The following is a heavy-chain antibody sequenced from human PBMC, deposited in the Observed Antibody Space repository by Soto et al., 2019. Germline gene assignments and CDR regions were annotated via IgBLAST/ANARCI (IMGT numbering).Heavy chain of an antibody. CDR3: ARQSLGNIRLRGFDY. D-gene: IGHD1-1*01. CDR1: GFTFSDYG. CDR2: IWYDGSEK. V-gene: IGHV3-33*01. J-gene: IGHJ4*02. Sequence: GGSLRLSCAASGFTFSDYGMHWVRQAPGKGLEWVAVIWYDGSEKYYADSVKGRFTISRDNSKNTLYLQMNSLRVEDTALYYCARQSLGNIRLRGFDYWGQGALVTVSS.